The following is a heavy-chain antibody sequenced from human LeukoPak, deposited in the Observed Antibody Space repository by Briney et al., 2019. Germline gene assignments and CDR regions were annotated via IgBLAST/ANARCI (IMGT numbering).Heavy chain of an antibody. CDR3: ARDYIYCSGGSCYYDY. D-gene: IGHD2-15*01. CDR2: ISSSGSTI. Sequence: TGGSLRLSCAASGFTFSSYAMSWIRQAPGKGLEWVSYISSSGSTIYYADSVKGRFTISRDNAKNSLYLQMNSLRAEDTAVYYCARDYIYCSGGSCYYDYWGQGTLVTVSS. CDR1: GFTFSSYA. V-gene: IGHV3-11*01. J-gene: IGHJ4*02.